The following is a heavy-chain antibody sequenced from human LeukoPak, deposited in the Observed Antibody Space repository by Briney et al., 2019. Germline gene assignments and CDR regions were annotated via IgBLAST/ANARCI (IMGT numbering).Heavy chain of an antibody. D-gene: IGHD3-22*01. Sequence: ASVKVSCKVSGYTFTGYYMHWVRHAPGQGLEWMGWINPNSGGTNYAQKFQGGVTMTRDTSISTAYMELSRLRSDDTAVYYCARANGRGYYDSSGYYYDYWGQGTLVTVSS. CDR1: GYTFTGYY. J-gene: IGHJ4*02. CDR3: ARANGRGYYDSSGYYYDY. CDR2: INPNSGGT. V-gene: IGHV1-2*02.